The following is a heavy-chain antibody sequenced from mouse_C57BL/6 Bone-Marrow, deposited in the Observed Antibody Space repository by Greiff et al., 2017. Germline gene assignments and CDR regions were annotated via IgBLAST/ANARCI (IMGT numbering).Heavy chain of an antibody. CDR1: GYTFTSYG. V-gene: IGHV1-81*01. J-gene: IGHJ3*01. CDR2: IYPRSGNT. CDR3: ARRGWLLREAY. D-gene: IGHD2-3*01. Sequence: VKLVESGAELARPGASVKLSCKASGYTFTSYGISWVKQRTGQGLEWIGEIYPRSGNTYYNEKFKGKATLTADKSSSTAYMELRSLTSEDSAVYFCARRGWLLREAYWGQGTLVTVSA.